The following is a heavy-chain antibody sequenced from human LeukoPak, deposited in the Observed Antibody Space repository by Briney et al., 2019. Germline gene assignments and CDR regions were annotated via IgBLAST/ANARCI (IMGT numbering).Heavy chain of an antibody. CDR2: ISGSGGST. CDR1: GFTFSSYA. D-gene: IGHD3-3*01. J-gene: IGHJ4*02. CDR3: AKCSTFDFWSGYFGY. V-gene: IGHV3-23*01. Sequence: GGSLRLSCAASGFTFSSYAMSWVRQAPGKGLEWVSAISGSGGSTYYADSVKGRLTISRDNSKNTLYLQMNSLRAEDTAVYYCAKCSTFDFWSGYFGYWGQGTLVTVSS.